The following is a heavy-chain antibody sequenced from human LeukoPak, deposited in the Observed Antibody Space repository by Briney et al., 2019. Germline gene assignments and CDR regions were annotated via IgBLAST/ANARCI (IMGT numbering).Heavy chain of an antibody. CDR1: GFTFSSYW. CDR3: ARAHCGGDCYLSY. D-gene: IGHD2-21*02. Sequence: GGSLRLSCAASGFTFSSYWMHWVRQAPGKGLVWVSRINSDGSSTSYADSVKGRFTISRDNAKNTLYLQMNSLRAEDTAVYYCARAHCGGDCYLSYWGQGTLVTVSS. J-gene: IGHJ4*02. CDR2: INSDGSST. V-gene: IGHV3-74*01.